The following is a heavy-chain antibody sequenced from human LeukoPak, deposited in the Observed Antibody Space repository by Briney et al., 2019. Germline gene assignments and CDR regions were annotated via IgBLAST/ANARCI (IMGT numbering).Heavy chain of an antibody. V-gene: IGHV1-46*01. CDR1: GYTFTSYN. Sequence: ASAWVSCKASGYTFTSYNMQWVRQAPGQGLEWMGIINPGDGDTGYAQKFQGRVTMTRDTSTSTVYMELSSLRSEDTAVYYCAREKIHVFDIWGQGTMVTDCS. CDR3: AREKIHVFDI. J-gene: IGHJ3*02. CDR2: INPGDGDT.